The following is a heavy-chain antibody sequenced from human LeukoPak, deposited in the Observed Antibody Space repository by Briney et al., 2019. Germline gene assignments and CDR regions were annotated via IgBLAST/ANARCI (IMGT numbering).Heavy chain of an antibody. J-gene: IGHJ4*02. CDR1: GGSISSGGYY. V-gene: IGHV4-31*03. D-gene: IGHD4-17*01. CDR3: ARTTTVTTFFDY. Sequence: SETLSLTCTVSGGSISSGGYYWSWIRQHPGMCLEWIGYIYYSGSTYYNPSLKSRVTISVDTSKNQFSLKLSSVTAADTAVYYCARTTTVTTFFDYWGQGTLVTVSS. CDR2: IYYSGST.